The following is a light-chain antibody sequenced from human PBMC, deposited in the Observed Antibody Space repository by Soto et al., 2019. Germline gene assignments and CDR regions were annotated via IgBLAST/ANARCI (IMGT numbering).Light chain of an antibody. CDR3: SAHGGTNPYV. CDR2: DVN. V-gene: IGLV2-8*01. J-gene: IGLJ1*01. CDR1: ASDIGGYTF. Sequence: QSALTQPLSASGSPGQSVAISCTGTASDIGGYTFVSWYQQHPGKAPKLLIYDVNKRPSGVPDRFSGSKSGNTASLTVSGLQAEDEADYYCSAHGGTNPYVFGTGTKLTVL.